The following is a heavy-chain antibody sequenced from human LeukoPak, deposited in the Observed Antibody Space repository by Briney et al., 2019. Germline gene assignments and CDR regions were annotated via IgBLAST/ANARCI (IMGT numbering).Heavy chain of an antibody. V-gene: IGHV4-34*01. J-gene: IGHJ6*02. D-gene: IGHD6-13*01. CDR1: GGSFSGYY. CDR3: ARGAAAASTCYGMDV. Sequence: SETLSLTCAVYGGSFSGYYWSWIRQPPGKGLEWVGEINHSGSTNYNPSLKSRVTISVDTSKNQFSLKLSSVTAADTAVYYGARGAAAASTCYGMDVCDQGPTVPVSS. CDR2: INHSGST.